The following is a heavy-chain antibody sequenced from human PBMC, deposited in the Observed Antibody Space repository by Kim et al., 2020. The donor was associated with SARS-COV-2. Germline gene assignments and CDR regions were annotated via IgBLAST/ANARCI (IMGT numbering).Heavy chain of an antibody. CDR2: VSGSGHSA. V-gene: IGHV3-23*01. CDR1: GFTFSGYA. D-gene: IGHD4-17*01. J-gene: IGHJ4*02. CDR3: AKHAGTTATHLDY. Sequence: GGSLRLSCAASGFTFSGYAMSWVRQAPGKGLEWVSSVSGSGHSAYYAGSVKGRFTISRDNSKSTVYLQLNSLRAEDTAIFYCAKHAGTTATHLDYWGQGALVTVSS.